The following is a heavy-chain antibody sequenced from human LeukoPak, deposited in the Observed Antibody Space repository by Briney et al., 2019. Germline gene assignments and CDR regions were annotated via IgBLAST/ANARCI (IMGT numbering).Heavy chain of an antibody. Sequence: SETLSLTCAVYGGSFSGYYWSWIRQPPGKGLEWIGVINHSGSTNYNPSLKSRVTISVDTSKNQFSLKLSSVTAADTAVYYCARHESVYGSTPGFDYWGQGTLVTVSS. CDR3: ARHESVYGSTPGFDY. V-gene: IGHV4-34*01. CDR2: INHSGST. CDR1: GGSFSGYY. D-gene: IGHD5/OR15-5a*01. J-gene: IGHJ4*02.